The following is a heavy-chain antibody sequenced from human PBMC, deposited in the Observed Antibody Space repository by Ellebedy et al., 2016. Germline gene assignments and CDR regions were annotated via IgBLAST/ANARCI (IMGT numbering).Heavy chain of an antibody. CDR1: GGSISSYY. D-gene: IGHD1-7*01. V-gene: IGHV4-39*07. CDR2: IYYSGST. Sequence: SETLSLXXTVSGGSISSYYWSWIRQHPGKGLEWIGSIYYSGSTYYNPSLKSRVTISVDTSKNQFSLKLSSVTAADTAVYYCARDESITGTTSYYYYMDVWGKGTTVTVSS. CDR3: ARDESITGTTSYYYYMDV. J-gene: IGHJ6*03.